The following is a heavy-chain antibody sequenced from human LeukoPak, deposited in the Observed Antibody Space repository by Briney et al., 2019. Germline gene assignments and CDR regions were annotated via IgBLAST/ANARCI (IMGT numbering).Heavy chain of an antibody. D-gene: IGHD3-22*01. CDR3: ARGYSDSSGIDY. J-gene: IGHJ4*02. CDR1: GFTFSNCW. Sequence: GGSLRVSCAASGFTFSNCWMTWVRQAPGKGLEWVANIKQDGNEKYYVDSVKGRFTVSRDNAKNSLYLQMNSLRAEDTAVYYCARGYSDSSGIDYWGQGTLVTVSS. CDR2: IKQDGNEK. V-gene: IGHV3-7*04.